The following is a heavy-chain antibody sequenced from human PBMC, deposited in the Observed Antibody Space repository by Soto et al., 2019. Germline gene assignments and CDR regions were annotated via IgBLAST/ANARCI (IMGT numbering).Heavy chain of an antibody. V-gene: IGHV4-59*01. CDR1: GGSIRSYY. D-gene: IGHD3-9*01. Sequence: PSETLSLTCTVSGGSIRSYYWNWIRQPPGKGLEWIGYIYYSGSTKYSPSLKSRVTISVDTSKNQFSLKLSSVTAADTAVYYCARDRLANWFDPWGQGTLVTVSS. CDR2: IYYSGST. CDR3: ARDRLANWFDP. J-gene: IGHJ5*02.